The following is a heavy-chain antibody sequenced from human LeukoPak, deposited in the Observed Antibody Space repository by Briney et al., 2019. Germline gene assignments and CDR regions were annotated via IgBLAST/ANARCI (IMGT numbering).Heavy chain of an antibody. CDR2: ITWKSGSI. Sequence: GGSLRLSCAASGFTFDDYAIYWVRQAPGKGLEWVSGITWKSGSIDYADSVKGRFSISRDNAKNSLYLQMNSLRAEDTAVYYCAELGITMIGGVWGKGTTVTISS. CDR3: AELGITMIGGV. J-gene: IGHJ6*04. D-gene: IGHD3-10*02. V-gene: IGHV3-9*01. CDR1: GFTFDDYA.